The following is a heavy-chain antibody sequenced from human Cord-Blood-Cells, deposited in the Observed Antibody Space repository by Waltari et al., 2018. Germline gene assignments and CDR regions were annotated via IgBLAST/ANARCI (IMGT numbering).Heavy chain of an antibody. Sequence: QVQLQQWGAGLLKPSETLSLPCAVYGGSFSGYYWRWIRQPPGKGLEWIGEINHSGSTNYNPSLKSRVTISVDTSKNQFSLKLSSVTAADTAVYYCARGYCSSTSCYKDAFDIWGQGTMVTVSS. CDR2: INHSGST. J-gene: IGHJ3*02. CDR3: ARGYCSSTSCYKDAFDI. CDR1: GGSFSGYY. V-gene: IGHV4-34*01. D-gene: IGHD2-2*01.